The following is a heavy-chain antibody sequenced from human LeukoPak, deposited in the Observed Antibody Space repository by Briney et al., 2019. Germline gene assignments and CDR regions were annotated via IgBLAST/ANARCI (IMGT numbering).Heavy chain of an antibody. CDR3: ARIWGRGWHFEC. CDR2: IDWDDDY. D-gene: IGHD6-19*01. CDR1: GGPISTFH. Sequence: TLSLTCTVSGGPISTFHWSRTRHPPGKALEWLARIDWDDDYYYSTSLQTRLTISKDSSKNQVVLTMTNMDPLDTATYYCARIWGRGWHFECWGQGTLVTVS. V-gene: IGHV2-70*11. J-gene: IGHJ4*02.